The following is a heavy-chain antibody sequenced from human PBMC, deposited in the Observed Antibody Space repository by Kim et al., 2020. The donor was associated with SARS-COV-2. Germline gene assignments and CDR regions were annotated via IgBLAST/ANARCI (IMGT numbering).Heavy chain of an antibody. Sequence: SRVTISVDTSKNQFSLKLSSVTAAETAVYYCARHFEITMIVVVIIPAGFDPWGQGTLVTVSS. V-gene: IGHV4-39*01. D-gene: IGHD3-22*01. CDR3: ARHFEITMIVVVIIPAGFDP. J-gene: IGHJ5*02.